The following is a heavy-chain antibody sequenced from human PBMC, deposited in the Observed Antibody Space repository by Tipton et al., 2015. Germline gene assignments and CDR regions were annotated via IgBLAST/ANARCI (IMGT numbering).Heavy chain of an antibody. D-gene: IGHD1-26*01. V-gene: IGHV3-11*01. CDR2: ISHSGNPI. Sequence: SLRLSCAASGFTFSDYYMAWIRQAPGMGLEWISYISHSGNPIYYADSVKGRFTISRDNAKNSLYLEMNSLRADDTAVYYCARSNVGASLSNFWFAPWGKGTLVTVSS. J-gene: IGHJ5*02. CDR3: ARSNVGASLSNFWFAP. CDR1: GFTFSDYY.